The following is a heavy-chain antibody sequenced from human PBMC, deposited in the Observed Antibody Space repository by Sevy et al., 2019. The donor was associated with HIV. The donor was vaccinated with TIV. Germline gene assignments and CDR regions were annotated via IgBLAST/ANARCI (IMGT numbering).Heavy chain of an antibody. CDR2: IYHSGST. Sequence: SETLSLTCAVSGGSISSGGYSWSWIRQPPGKGLEWIGYIYHSGSTYYNPSLKSRVTISVDTSKNQFSLKLGSVTAADTAVYYCARGRSLYGSGSNVDYWGQGTLVTVSS. V-gene: IGHV4-30-2*01. D-gene: IGHD3-10*01. J-gene: IGHJ4*02. CDR1: GGSISSGGYS. CDR3: ARGRSLYGSGSNVDY.